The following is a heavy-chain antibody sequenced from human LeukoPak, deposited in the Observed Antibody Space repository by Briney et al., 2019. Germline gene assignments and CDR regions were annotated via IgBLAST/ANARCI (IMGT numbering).Heavy chain of an antibody. CDR1: GGSISSGGYY. V-gene: IGHV4-31*03. CDR2: IYYSGST. CDR3: ASSPLPRKIMITFGGVIDLDAFDI. Sequence: SQTLSLTCTVSGGSISSGGYYWSWIRQHPGKGLEWIGYIYYSGSTYYNPSLKSRVTISVDTSKNQFSLKLSSVTAADTAVYYCASSPLPRKIMITFGGVIDLDAFDIWGQGTMVTVSS. J-gene: IGHJ3*02. D-gene: IGHD3-16*02.